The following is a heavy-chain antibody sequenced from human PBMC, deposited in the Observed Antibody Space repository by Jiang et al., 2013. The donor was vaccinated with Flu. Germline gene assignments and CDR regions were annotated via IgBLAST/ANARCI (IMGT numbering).Heavy chain of an antibody. Sequence: VQLVESGGGLVQPGGSLRLSCAASGFTFSSYWMSWVRQAPGKGLEWVANIKEDGSEKYYVDSVKGRFTISRDNAKNSLYLQMNSLRAEDTAVYYCASKAISPRRRGQGTLGHRSPQ. V-gene: IGHV3-7*01. D-gene: IGHD3-3*01. CDR2: IKEDGSEK. CDR3: ASKAISPRR. J-gene: IGHJ4*02. CDR1: GFTFSSYW.